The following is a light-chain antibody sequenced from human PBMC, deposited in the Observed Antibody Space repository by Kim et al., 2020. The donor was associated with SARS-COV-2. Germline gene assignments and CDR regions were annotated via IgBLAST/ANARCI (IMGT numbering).Light chain of an antibody. J-gene: IGLJ2*01. CDR1: DSNIGSNI. Sequence: ELTQPPSASGTPGQRVTISCSGSDSNIGSNILTWYEQLPGTAPKLLIYGNNERPSGVPYRFSGSKSGTSASLAISGLQSDDEADYYCASWDDTLNGPVFGGGTQLTVL. CDR3: ASWDDTLNGPV. V-gene: IGLV1-44*01. CDR2: GNN.